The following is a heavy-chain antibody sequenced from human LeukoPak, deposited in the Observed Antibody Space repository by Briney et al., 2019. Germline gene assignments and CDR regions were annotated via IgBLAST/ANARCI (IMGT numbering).Heavy chain of an antibody. CDR1: GGSFSGYY. CDR2: INHSGST. D-gene: IGHD3-22*01. J-gene: IGHJ4*02. V-gene: IGHV4-34*01. Sequence: PSETLSLTCAVYGGSFSGYYWSWIRQPPGKGLEWIGEINHSGSTNYNPSLKSRVTISVDTSKNQFSLKLSSVTAADTAVFYCARAPGHYDSSGDYWGQGTLVTVSS. CDR3: ARAPGHYDSSGDY.